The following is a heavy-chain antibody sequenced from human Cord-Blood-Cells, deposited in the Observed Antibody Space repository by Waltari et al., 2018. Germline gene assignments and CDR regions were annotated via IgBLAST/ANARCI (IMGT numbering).Heavy chain of an antibody. CDR1: GGSFSGYY. D-gene: IGHD3-22*01. J-gene: IGHJ6*02. V-gene: IGHV4-34*01. Sequence: QVQLQQWGAGLLKPSETLSLTCAVYGGSFSGYYWSWIRQPPGTGLEWFGEINHSGSTNYNPSLKSRVTISVDTSKNQFSLKLSSVTAADTAVYYCARVRVVGSGYYYYYYGMDVWGQGTTVTVSS. CDR3: ARVRVVGSGYYYYYYGMDV. CDR2: INHSGST.